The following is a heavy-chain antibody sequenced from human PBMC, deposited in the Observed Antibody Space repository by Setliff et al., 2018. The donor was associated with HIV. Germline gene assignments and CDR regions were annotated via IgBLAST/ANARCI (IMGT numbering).Heavy chain of an antibody. CDR2: INQDGSEK. Sequence: GGSLRLSCAVSGFTFSSHWMVWVRQAPGKGLEWVANINQDGSEKNYVDSVKGRFTISRDNAKNPLFLQMNSLRAEDAAVYYCARGQTSVTLQFDHWGQGTLVTVSS. D-gene: IGHD4-17*01. J-gene: IGHJ4*02. CDR1: GFTFSSHW. V-gene: IGHV3-7*01. CDR3: ARGQTSVTLQFDH.